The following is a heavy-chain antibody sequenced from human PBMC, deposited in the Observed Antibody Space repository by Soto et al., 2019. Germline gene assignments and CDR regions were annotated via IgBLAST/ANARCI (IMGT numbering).Heavy chain of an antibody. CDR1: GYTFTDYY. D-gene: IGHD3-10*01. CDR2: INPSNGGT. Sequence: ASVKVSCKASGYTFTDYYMHWVRQAPGQGLEWMGWINPSNGGTNYAQKFQGRVTMTRDTSISTAYMEVSRLRSDDTAVYYCTRRGDYYQYYAVDVWGQGTTVTVSS. J-gene: IGHJ6*02. V-gene: IGHV1-2*02. CDR3: TRRGDYYQYYAVDV.